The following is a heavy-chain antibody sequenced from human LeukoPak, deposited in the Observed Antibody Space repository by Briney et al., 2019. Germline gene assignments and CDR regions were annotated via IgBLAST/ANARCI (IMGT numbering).Heavy chain of an antibody. CDR3: AKKMATSPYGMDV. J-gene: IGHJ6*02. CDR1: GLTFSSYG. V-gene: IGHV3-30*18. Sequence: GGSLRLSCAASGLTFSSYGMHWVRQAPGKGLEWVAVISYDGSNKYYADSVKGRFTISRDNSKNTLYLQMNSLRAEDTAVYYCAKKMATSPYGMDVWGQGTTVTVSS. D-gene: IGHD5-24*01. CDR2: ISYDGSNK.